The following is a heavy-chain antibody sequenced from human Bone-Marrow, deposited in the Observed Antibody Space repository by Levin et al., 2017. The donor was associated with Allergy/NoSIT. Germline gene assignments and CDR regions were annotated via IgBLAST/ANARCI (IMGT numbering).Heavy chain of an antibody. CDR2: TYYSGST. CDR1: GGSISSYY. J-gene: IGHJ4*02. Sequence: PSETLSLTCTVSGGSISSYYWSWIRQPPGKGLEWIGYTYYSGSTNYSPSLKSRVTMWVDKSKNQVSLRLTSVTAADTAVYCCARGGSGWYAGYWGQGTLVTVSS. D-gene: IGHD6-19*01. CDR3: ARGGSGWYAGY. V-gene: IGHV4-59*01.